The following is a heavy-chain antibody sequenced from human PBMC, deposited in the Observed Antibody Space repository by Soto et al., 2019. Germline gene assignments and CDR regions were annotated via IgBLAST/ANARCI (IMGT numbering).Heavy chain of an antibody. CDR1: GGSISSYY. Sequence: QVQLQESGPGLVKPSETLSLTCTVSGGSISSYYWSWIRQPPGKGLEWIGYIYYSGSTNYNPSLKSRVTISVDTSKNQFSLKLSSVTAADTAVYYCARGRMIAAAGQLPFDYWGQGTLVTVSS. J-gene: IGHJ4*02. CDR3: ARGRMIAAAGQLPFDY. CDR2: IYYSGST. V-gene: IGHV4-59*08. D-gene: IGHD6-13*01.